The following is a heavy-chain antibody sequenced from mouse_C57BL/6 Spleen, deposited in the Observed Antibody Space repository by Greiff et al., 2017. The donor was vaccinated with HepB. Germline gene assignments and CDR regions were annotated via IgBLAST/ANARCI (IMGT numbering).Heavy chain of an antibody. J-gene: IGHJ1*03. Sequence: VQLQQSGAELVKPGASVKISCKASGYAFSSYWMNCVKQRPGKGLEWIGQIYPGDGDTNYNGKFKGKATLTADKSSSTAYMQLSSLTSEDSAVYFCARSYHYYGSSYGGYFDVWGTGTTVTVSS. D-gene: IGHD1-1*01. CDR3: ARSYHYYGSSYGGYFDV. CDR1: GYAFSSYW. CDR2: IYPGDGDT. V-gene: IGHV1-80*01.